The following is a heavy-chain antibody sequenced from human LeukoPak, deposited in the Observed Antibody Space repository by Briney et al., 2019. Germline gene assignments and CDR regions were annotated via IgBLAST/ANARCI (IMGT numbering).Heavy chain of an antibody. J-gene: IGHJ5*02. CDR1: GGSISSYY. Sequence: PSETLSLTCTVSGGSISSYYWSWIRQPAGKGLEWIGRIYTSGSTNYNPSLKSRVTMSVDTSKNQFSLKLSSVTAADTAVYYCARESLKIAVAAHVWFDPWGQGTLVTVSS. D-gene: IGHD6-19*01. CDR2: IYTSGST. CDR3: ARESLKIAVAAHVWFDP. V-gene: IGHV4-4*07.